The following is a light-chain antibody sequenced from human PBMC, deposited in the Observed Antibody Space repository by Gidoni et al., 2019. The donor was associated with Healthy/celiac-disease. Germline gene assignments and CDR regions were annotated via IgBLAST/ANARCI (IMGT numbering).Light chain of an antibody. Sequence: EIVLTQSPATLSLSPGERATLSCRASQSVSSYLAWYQQKPGQAPRLLIYDASNRATGIPARLSGSGSGTDFTLTISSLEPEDFAVYYCQQRSNWLFTFGPGTKVEIK. CDR3: QQRSNWLFT. CDR2: DAS. V-gene: IGKV3-11*01. CDR1: QSVSSY. J-gene: IGKJ3*01.